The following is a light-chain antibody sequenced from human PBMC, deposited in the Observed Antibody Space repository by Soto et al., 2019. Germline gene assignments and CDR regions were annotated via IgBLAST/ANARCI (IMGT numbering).Light chain of an antibody. CDR3: QQYNDQCT. V-gene: IGKV1-5*03. Sequence: DIQMTQSPSTLSASVGDRVTITCRASQSISSWLAWYQQKPGKAPKLLIYKASSLESGVPSRFSGSGSGTEFTLAISRLQPDDSATYYCQQYNDQCTFGQGTKV. J-gene: IGKJ1*01. CDR1: QSISSW. CDR2: KAS.